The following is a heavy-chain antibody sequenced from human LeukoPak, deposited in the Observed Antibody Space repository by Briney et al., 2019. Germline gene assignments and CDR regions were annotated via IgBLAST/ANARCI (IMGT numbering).Heavy chain of an antibody. Sequence: GRSLRLSCAASGFTFDDYAMHWVRQAPGKGLEWVSGIGWNSGSIGYADSVKGRFTISRDNAKNSLYLQMNSLRAEDTALYYCAKDTSVVPAARSFDYWGQGTLVTVSS. CDR1: GFTFDDYA. CDR3: AKDTSVVPAARSFDY. D-gene: IGHD2-2*01. J-gene: IGHJ4*02. CDR2: IGWNSGSI. V-gene: IGHV3-9*01.